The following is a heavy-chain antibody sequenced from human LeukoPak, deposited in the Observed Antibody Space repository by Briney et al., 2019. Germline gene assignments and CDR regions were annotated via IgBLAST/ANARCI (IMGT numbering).Heavy chain of an antibody. CDR1: GYTFTIYY. V-gene: IGHV1-46*01. Sequence: GASVTVSFKASGYTFTIYYMHWVRQAPGQGREGMGIINPSGGSTSYAQKFQGRVTMTRDMSTSTVYMELSSLRSEDTAVYYCARRCTSCPHRPLDVWGKGTTVTVSS. CDR3: ARRCTSCPHRPLDV. J-gene: IGHJ6*04. CDR2: INPSGGST. D-gene: IGHD2-2*01.